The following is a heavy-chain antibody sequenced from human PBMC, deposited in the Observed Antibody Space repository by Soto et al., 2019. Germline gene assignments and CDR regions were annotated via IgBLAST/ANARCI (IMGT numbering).Heavy chain of an antibody. J-gene: IGHJ4*02. CDR1: GFNFSASY. D-gene: IGHD1-26*01. V-gene: IGHV3-11*01. CDR2: ISSTSNTI. Sequence: QVQLVESGGDLVMPGGSLRLSCAASGFNFSASYMSWIRQAPGKGLEWFSYISSTSNTIYYADSVKGRFTISRDNAKNSLFLQMNSLRADDTAVYYCARELGATTPYFDYWGQGSLVTVSS. CDR3: ARELGATTPYFDY.